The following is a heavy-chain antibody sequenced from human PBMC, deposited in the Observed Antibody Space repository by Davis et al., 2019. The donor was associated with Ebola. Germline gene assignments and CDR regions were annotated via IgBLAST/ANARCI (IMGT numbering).Heavy chain of an antibody. CDR1: GFTFGSYW. D-gene: IGHD2-15*01. V-gene: IGHV3-74*01. J-gene: IGHJ4*02. CDR3: AKNGDYCSGGSCYWDY. CDR2: INTDGRTM. Sequence: GESLKISCAASGFTFGSYWMHWVRQDPGKGLLWVSRINTDGRTMTYADSVKGRFTISRDNSKNTLYLQMNSLRAEDTAVYYCAKNGDYCSGGSCYWDYWGQGTLVTVSS.